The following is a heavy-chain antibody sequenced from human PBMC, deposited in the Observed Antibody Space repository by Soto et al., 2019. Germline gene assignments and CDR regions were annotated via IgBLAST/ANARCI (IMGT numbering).Heavy chain of an antibody. Sequence: QVQLQESGPGLVKPSGTLSLTCAVSGDSISSDNWWSWVRQPPGKGLEWIGEIYHSGSTNYNPSLKRRVTISLDKSKNQFSLKLSSVTAADTAVYYCARYCSGSTSCSYYGMDVWGQGTTVDVAS. CDR1: GDSISSDNW. D-gene: IGHD2-2*01. CDR3: ARYCSGSTSCSYYGMDV. CDR2: IYHSGST. V-gene: IGHV4-4*02. J-gene: IGHJ6*02.